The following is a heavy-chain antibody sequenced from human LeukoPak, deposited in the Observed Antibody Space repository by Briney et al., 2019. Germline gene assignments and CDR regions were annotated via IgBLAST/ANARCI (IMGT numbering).Heavy chain of an antibody. D-gene: IGHD1-7*01. Sequence: SETLSLTCTVSGGSISSSSYSWGWIRQPPGKGLEWIGSIYYSGSTYYNPSLKSRVTISVDTSKNQFSLKLSSVTAADTAVYYCARGGYNWNYARRYYGMDVWGQGTTVTVSS. V-gene: IGHV4-39*07. CDR2: IYYSGST. CDR3: ARGGYNWNYARRYYGMDV. CDR1: GGSISSSSYS. J-gene: IGHJ6*02.